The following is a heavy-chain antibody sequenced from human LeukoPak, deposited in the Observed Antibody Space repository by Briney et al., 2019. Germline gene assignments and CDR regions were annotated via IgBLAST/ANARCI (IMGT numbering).Heavy chain of an antibody. V-gene: IGHV3-53*01. Sequence: PGGSLRLSCPTSGFAASSSYMSWVRRAPGKGLEWVSILYSRGSTYYADSLKGRFTISRDISKNTLKLEMNSLRVEHTAVYYCARHGTYCKIGSCYWVDTPMVDSWGQGVLVTVSS. CDR3: ARHGTYCKIGSCYWVDTPMVDS. D-gene: IGHD2-15*01. J-gene: IGHJ4*02. CDR2: LYSRGST. CDR1: GFAASSSY.